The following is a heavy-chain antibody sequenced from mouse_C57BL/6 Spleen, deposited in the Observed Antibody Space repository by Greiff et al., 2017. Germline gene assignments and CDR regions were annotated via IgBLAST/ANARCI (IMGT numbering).Heavy chain of an antibody. CDR2: IDPNSGGT. V-gene: IGHV1-72*01. CDR1: GYTFTSYW. CDR3: ARDYGSSCGFAY. J-gene: IGHJ3*01. Sequence: QFQLQQPGAELVKLGASVKPSCKASGYTFTSYWMHGVKQRPGRGLEWTGRIDPNSGGTKNHEKFKSKATLTVAKPSSTAYMQLSSLTSEDSAVYYCARDYGSSCGFAYWGQGTRVTVSA. D-gene: IGHD1-1*01.